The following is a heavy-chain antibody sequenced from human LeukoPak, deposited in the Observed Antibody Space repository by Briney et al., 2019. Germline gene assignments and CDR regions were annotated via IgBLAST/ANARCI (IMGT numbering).Heavy chain of an antibody. D-gene: IGHD3-10*01. V-gene: IGHV3-7*01. J-gene: IGHJ4*02. CDR1: GFTFSSYW. CDR3: ARGGYYGSGARYDY. Sequence: QPGGSLRLSCAASGFTFSSYWMTWVRQAPGKGLEWVANIKLDGSEKYFVDSVKGRFTISRDNAKNSLYLQMSSLRAEDTAVYYCARGGYYGSGARYDYWGQGTLVTVSS. CDR2: IKLDGSEK.